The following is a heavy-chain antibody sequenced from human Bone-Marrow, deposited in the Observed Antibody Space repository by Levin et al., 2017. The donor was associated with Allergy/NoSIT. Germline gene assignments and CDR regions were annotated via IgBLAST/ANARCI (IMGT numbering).Heavy chain of an antibody. CDR3: ARVSSSTSRYLSNGMDV. CDR2: INHSGST. CDR1: GGSFSGYY. J-gene: IGHJ6*02. V-gene: IGHV4-34*01. D-gene: IGHD2-2*01. Sequence: GSLRLSCAVYGGSFSGYYWSWIRQPPGKGLEWIGEINHSGSTNYNPSLKSRVTISVDTSKNQFSLKLSSVTAADTAVYYCARVSSSTSRYLSNGMDVWGQGTTVTVSS.